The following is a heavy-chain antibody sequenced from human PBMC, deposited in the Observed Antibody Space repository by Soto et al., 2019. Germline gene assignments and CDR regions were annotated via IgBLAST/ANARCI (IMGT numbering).Heavy chain of an antibody. Sequence: LRLSCAASGFTFSSNAMSWVRQAPGKGLEWVSAISGSGGSTYYADSVKGRFTISRDNSKNTLYLQMNSLRAEDTAVYYCAKNGNIVVVPAAPDYWGQGTLVTVPS. CDR2: ISGSGGST. V-gene: IGHV3-23*01. CDR1: GFTFSSNA. CDR3: AKNGNIVVVPAAPDY. D-gene: IGHD2-2*01. J-gene: IGHJ4*02.